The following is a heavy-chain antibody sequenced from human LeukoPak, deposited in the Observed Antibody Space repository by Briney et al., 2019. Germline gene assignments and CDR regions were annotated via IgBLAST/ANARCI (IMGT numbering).Heavy chain of an antibody. V-gene: IGHV3-74*01. D-gene: IGHD3-16*01. J-gene: IGHJ6*04. Sequence: PGGSLRLSCAASGFTFGGSGMHWVRKGQGKGLGWVSGITGDGGGTTYADSVKGRLTTSGDNARNTLYLQMNSLRADDTALYYCARDPGYESWSPFWGGMDVWGDGTTVIVSS. CDR1: GFTFGGSG. CDR3: ARDPGYESWSPFWGGMDV. CDR2: ITGDGGGT.